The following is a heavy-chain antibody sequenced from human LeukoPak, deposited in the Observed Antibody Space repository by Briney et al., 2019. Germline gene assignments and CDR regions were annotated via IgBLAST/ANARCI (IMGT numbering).Heavy chain of an antibody. V-gene: IGHV3-74*01. J-gene: IGHJ5*02. CDR3: AKESSSWELSNWFDP. D-gene: IGHD6-13*01. Sequence: QPGGSLRLSCAASGFTFSSYWMHWVRQAPGKGLVWVSRINSDGSSTSYADSVKGRFTISRDNAKNTLYLQMNSLRAEDTAVYYCAKESSSWELSNWFDPWGQGTLVTVSS. CDR2: INSDGSST. CDR1: GFTFSSYW.